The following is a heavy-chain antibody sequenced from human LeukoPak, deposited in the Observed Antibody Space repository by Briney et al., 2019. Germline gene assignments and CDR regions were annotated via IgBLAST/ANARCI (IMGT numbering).Heavy chain of an antibody. CDR3: ARGYDFWSGYWFDY. D-gene: IGHD3-3*01. CDR1: GYTFTGYY. V-gene: IGHV1-2*02. Sequence: ASVKVSCKASGYTFTGYYMHWVRQAPGQGLEWMGWINPNSGGTNYAQKFQGRVTMTRDTSISTAYMELSRLRSDDTAVYYCARGYDFWSGYWFDYWGQGTLVTVSS. CDR2: INPNSGGT. J-gene: IGHJ4*02.